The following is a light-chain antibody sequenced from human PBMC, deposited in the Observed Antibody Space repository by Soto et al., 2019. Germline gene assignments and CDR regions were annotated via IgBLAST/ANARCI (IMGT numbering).Light chain of an antibody. CDR2: GAS. V-gene: IGKV3-15*01. CDR1: QSVSSN. CDR3: QQYNNWPPFT. J-gene: IGKJ3*01. Sequence: EIVMTQSPATRSVSPGERATLSCTASQSVSSNLAWYQQKPGQAPRLLIYGASTRATGIPARFSGSGSGTEFTLTISSLQSEDFAVYYCQQYNNWPPFTFGPGTKVDIK.